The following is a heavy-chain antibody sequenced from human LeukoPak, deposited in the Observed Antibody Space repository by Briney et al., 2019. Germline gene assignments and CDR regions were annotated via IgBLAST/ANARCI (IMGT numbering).Heavy chain of an antibody. Sequence: GGSLRLSCAASEFTVSSHYMSWVRQAPGKGLEWVSVIYTDGRTYYADSVKGRFTISRDNAKNSLYLQMNSLRAEDTAVYYCARVVAVAGKAFDIWGQGTMVTVSS. D-gene: IGHD6-19*01. J-gene: IGHJ3*02. CDR3: ARVVAVAGKAFDI. CDR1: EFTVSSHY. V-gene: IGHV3-53*01. CDR2: IYTDGRT.